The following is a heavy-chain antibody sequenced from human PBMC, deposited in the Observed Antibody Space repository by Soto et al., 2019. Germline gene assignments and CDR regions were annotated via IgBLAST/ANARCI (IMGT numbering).Heavy chain of an antibody. V-gene: IGHV3-30*18. CDR1: GFSVSDYA. J-gene: IGHJ4*02. Sequence: QVQLVETGGGVVQPGRSLRLSCTVSGFSVSDYAMHWVRQAPGKGLEWVAVILYDGTNKYYTDSVKGRCTVSRDTSKNTLFLQMNSLRPEDTAVYYCAKDGGRTSRGKGADYWGQGTLVTVFS. CDR2: ILYDGTNK. CDR3: AKDGGRTSRGKGADY. D-gene: IGHD3-16*01.